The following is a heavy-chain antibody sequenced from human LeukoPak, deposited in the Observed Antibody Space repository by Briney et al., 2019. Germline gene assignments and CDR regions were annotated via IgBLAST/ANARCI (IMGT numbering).Heavy chain of an antibody. J-gene: IGHJ4*02. CDR3: ARGSGSYPDY. CDR1: GFTFSHYA. V-gene: IGHV3-30*14. CDR2: IAFDGDNK. D-gene: IGHD1-26*01. Sequence: GGSLRLSCAASGFTFSHYAMHWVRQAPGKGLEWVAIIAFDGDNKYYTDSVKGRFTISRDSSKNTLSLQMNSLRVEDTAVYYCARGSGSYPDYWGQGTLVTVSS.